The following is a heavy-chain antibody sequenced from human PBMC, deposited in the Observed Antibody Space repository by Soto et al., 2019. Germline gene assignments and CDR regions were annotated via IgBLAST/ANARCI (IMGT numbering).Heavy chain of an antibody. Sequence: GGSLRLSCAASGFTFSSYGMHWVRQAPGKGLEWVSAISGSGGSTYYADSVKGRFTISRDNSKNTLYLQMNSLRAEDTAVYYCAKDRGSYYFDYWGQGTLVTVSS. V-gene: IGHV3-23*01. J-gene: IGHJ4*02. D-gene: IGHD1-26*01. CDR1: GFTFSSYG. CDR3: AKDRGSYYFDY. CDR2: ISGSGGST.